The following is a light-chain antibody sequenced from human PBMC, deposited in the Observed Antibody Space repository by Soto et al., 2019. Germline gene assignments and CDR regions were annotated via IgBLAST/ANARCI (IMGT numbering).Light chain of an antibody. CDR3: QQRKSYPRT. CDR2: AAS. V-gene: IGKV1-9*01. CDR1: QGISNF. Sequence: DIQLTQSPSFLSASVGDRVTITCRASQGISNFLAWYQQKPGKPPNLLIYAASTLESVVPSRFSGSGSGTEFTLTISSLQPEDFATYYCQQRKSYPRTFGQGTKVEIK. J-gene: IGKJ1*01.